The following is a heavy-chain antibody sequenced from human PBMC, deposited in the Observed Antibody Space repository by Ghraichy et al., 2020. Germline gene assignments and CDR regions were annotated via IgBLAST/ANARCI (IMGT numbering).Heavy chain of an antibody. CDR3: ARSSCSGVNCYSEALDV. D-gene: IGHD2-15*01. Sequence: GGSLRLSCTASGFSVSRNYMSWVRQAPGKGLEWISVIYSSDTTYYADSVKGRFSISRDSSKNTLFLQMNSLGAEDTALYYCARSSCSGVNCYSEALDVWGQGAMVTVSS. CDR1: GFSVSRNY. CDR2: IYSSDTT. J-gene: IGHJ3*01. V-gene: IGHV3-53*01.